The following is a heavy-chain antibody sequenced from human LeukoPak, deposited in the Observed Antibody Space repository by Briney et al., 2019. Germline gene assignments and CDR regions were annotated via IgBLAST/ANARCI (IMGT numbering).Heavy chain of an antibody. J-gene: IGHJ5*02. D-gene: IGHD3-10*01. CDR1: GFILRSYS. CDR3: ARVIRTMVRGGNWFDP. Sequence: PGGSLRLSCGACGFILRSYSMNWVRQARGKGGEGVSYISSSSSYIYYADSVKGRFTISRDNAKNSLYLQMNSLRAEDTAVYYCARVIRTMVRGGNWFDPWGQGTLVTVSS. V-gene: IGHV3-21*01. CDR2: ISSSSSYI.